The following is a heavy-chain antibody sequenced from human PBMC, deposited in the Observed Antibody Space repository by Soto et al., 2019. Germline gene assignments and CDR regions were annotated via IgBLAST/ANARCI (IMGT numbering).Heavy chain of an antibody. V-gene: IGHV2-70*01. CDR1: GFSLSTSGMC. CDR2: IDWDDDK. CDR3: ARGSGCSLPRPLQYYYYYYGMDV. J-gene: IGHJ6*02. Sequence: SGPTLVNPTQTLTLTCTFSGFSLSTSGMCVSWIRQPPGKALEWLALIDWDDDKYYSTSLKTRLTISKDTSKNQVVLTMTNMDPVDTATYYCARGSGCSLPRPLQYYYYYYGMDVWGQGTTVTVSS. D-gene: IGHD6-19*01.